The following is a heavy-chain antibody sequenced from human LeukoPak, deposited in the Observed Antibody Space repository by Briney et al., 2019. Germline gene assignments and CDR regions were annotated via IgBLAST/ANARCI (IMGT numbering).Heavy chain of an antibody. V-gene: IGHV3-74*01. Sequence: GGSLRLSCAASGFTFSTYWMHWVRQAPGKGLVWVSRINSDGSSTSYADSVKGRFTISRGNAKNTLYVQMNSLRAEDTAVYYCARGRYGGYFDYWGQGTLVTVSS. CDR1: GFTFSTYW. J-gene: IGHJ4*02. D-gene: IGHD4-23*01. CDR3: ARGRYGGYFDY. CDR2: INSDGSST.